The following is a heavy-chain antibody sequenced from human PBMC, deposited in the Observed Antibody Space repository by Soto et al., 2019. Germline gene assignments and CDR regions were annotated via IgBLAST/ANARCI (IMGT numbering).Heavy chain of an antibody. CDR3: ARDGRSYSYFDY. CDR2: ISYDGSNK. CDR1: GFTFSSYA. V-gene: IGHV3-30-3*01. J-gene: IGHJ4*02. Sequence: QVQLVESGGGVVQPGRSQRLSCAASGFTFSSYAMHWVRQAPGKGLEWVAVISYDGSNKYYADSVKGRFTISRDNSKNTLYLQMNSLRAEDTAVYYCARDGRSYSYFDYWGQGTLVTVSS. D-gene: IGHD1-26*01.